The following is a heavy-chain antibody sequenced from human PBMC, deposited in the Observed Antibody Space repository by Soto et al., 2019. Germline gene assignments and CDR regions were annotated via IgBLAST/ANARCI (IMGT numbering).Heavy chain of an antibody. D-gene: IGHD3-3*01. CDR1: GLSFRNYS. CDR2: ISRSGIST. V-gene: IGHV3-23*01. CDR3: AKDYDFWSGNYHGMDV. Sequence: PGGSLRLSCAGSGLSFRNYSMTWVRQAPGKGLEWVSAISRSGISTYYLDSVKGRFTISRDNSKNTVYLQMNGLRAEDTALYYCAKDYDFWSGNYHGMDVWGQGTTVTVSS. J-gene: IGHJ6*02.